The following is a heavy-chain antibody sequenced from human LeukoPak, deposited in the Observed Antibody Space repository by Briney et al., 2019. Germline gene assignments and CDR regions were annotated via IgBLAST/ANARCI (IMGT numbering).Heavy chain of an antibody. CDR2: IYSGGST. CDR3: ARETWNYYDSSGYYNDY. D-gene: IGHD3-22*01. V-gene: IGHV3-66*01. Sequence: GGSLRLSCAASGFTVSSNYMSWVRQAPGKGLEWVSVIYSGGSTYYADSVKGRFTISRDNSKNTLYLQMNSLRAEDTAVYYCARETWNYYDSSGYYNDYWGQGTLVTVSS. CDR1: GFTVSSNY. J-gene: IGHJ4*02.